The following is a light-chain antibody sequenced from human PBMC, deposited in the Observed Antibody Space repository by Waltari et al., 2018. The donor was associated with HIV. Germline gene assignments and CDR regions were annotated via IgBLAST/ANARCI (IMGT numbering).Light chain of an antibody. V-gene: IGLV2-14*01. CDR3: SSYSTRGFVL. J-gene: IGLJ3*02. CDR2: EVY. CDR1: ASDITTFNF. Sequence: SALTQPASVSGSPGHSLTISCTGLASDITTFNFVSWYQQSPGIAPTLIIFEVYFRPSGVSDRCSGSKSGDTASLTISALRAEDEGDYFCSSYSTRGFVLFGGGTKVTVL.